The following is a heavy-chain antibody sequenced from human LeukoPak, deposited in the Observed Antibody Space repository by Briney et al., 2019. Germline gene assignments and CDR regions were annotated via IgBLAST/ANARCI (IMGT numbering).Heavy chain of an antibody. Sequence: GGSLRLSCAAFGFTLNDYWMHWVRQVPGKGLEWVSTISGSGGSTYSADSVKGRFTVSRDNSKNTLYLQMNSLRAEDTAVYHCAKVWMGYYFDYWGQGTLVTVSS. D-gene: IGHD1-26*01. CDR3: AKVWMGYYFDY. V-gene: IGHV3-23*01. J-gene: IGHJ4*02. CDR2: ISGSGGST. CDR1: GFTLNDYW.